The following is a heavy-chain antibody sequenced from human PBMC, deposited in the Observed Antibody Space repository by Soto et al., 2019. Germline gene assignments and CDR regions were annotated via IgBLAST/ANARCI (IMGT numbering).Heavy chain of an antibody. D-gene: IGHD7-27*01. Sequence: ASVKVSCKASGYTFTNYDINWVRQTTGQGLEWMGWMNPNRGDTGYAQKFQDRVTMIRNTAISTAYMELSSLTFEDTAIYSCARAPRNWGFDFWGLGTLVTVSS. J-gene: IGHJ4*02. V-gene: IGHV1-8*01. CDR3: ARAPRNWGFDF. CDR2: MNPNRGDT. CDR1: GYTFTNYD.